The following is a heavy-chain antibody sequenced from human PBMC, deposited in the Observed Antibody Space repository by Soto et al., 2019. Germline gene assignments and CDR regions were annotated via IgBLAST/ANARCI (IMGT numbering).Heavy chain of an antibody. V-gene: IGHV3-23*01. CDR2: ISRSSSVI. CDR3: AKDPNGDYIGAFDD. CDR1: GFAFSNYA. Sequence: EVQLLESGGDLVQPGGSLRLSCAASGFAFSNYAVTWVRQAQGKGLEWVSSISRSSSVIYYADSGRGRFIISRDNSKNMLYLQMNSLRAEDTARYYCAKDPNGDYIGAFDDWGQGTLVTVSS. J-gene: IGHJ4*02. D-gene: IGHD4-17*01.